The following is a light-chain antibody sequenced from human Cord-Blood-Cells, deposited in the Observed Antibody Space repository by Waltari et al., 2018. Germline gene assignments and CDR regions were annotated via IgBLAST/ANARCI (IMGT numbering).Light chain of an antibody. CDR2: EVS. J-gene: IGLJ1*01. CDR1: SSDVGGYNY. CDR3: SSYAGSNFYV. V-gene: IGLV2-8*01. Sequence: QSALTQPPSASGSPGQSVTISCPGTSSDVGGYNYVSWYQQHPGKAPKLMIYEVSKRPSGVPDRFSGSKSGNTASLTVSGLQAEDEADYYCSSYAGSNFYVFGTGTKVTVL.